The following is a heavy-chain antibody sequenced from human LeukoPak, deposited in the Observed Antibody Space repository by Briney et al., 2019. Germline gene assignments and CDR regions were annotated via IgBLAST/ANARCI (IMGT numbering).Heavy chain of an antibody. J-gene: IGHJ4*02. CDR3: ARQRGYSGY. Sequence: SETLSLTCAVYGGSFSGYYWSWIRQPPGKGLEWIGEINHSGSTNYNPSLKSRVTISVDTSKNQFSLKLSSVTAADTAVYYCARQRGYSGYWGQGTLVTVPS. CDR2: INHSGST. CDR1: GGSFSGYY. V-gene: IGHV4-34*01. D-gene: IGHD5-12*01.